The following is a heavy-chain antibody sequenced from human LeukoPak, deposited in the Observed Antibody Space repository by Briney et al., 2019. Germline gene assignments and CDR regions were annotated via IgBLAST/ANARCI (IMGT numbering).Heavy chain of an antibody. J-gene: IGHJ4*02. CDR1: GYSISSGYY. V-gene: IGHV4-38-2*02. Sequence: SETLSLTCTVSGYSISSGYYWGWIRQPPGKGLEWIGSIYHSGSTYYNPSLKSRFTISVHTSKNQFSLKLSSVTAADTAVYYCARDCDFWSGYYGGGGDYWGQGTLVTVSS. D-gene: IGHD3-3*01. CDR2: IYHSGST. CDR3: ARDCDFWSGYYGGGGDY.